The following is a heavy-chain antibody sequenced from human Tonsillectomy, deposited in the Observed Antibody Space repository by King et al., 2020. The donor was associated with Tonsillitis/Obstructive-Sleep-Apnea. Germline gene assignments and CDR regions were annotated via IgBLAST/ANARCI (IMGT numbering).Heavy chain of an antibody. J-gene: IGHJ4*02. V-gene: IGHV4-34*01. CDR3: ARKGTYGYDDFWSGYFDY. D-gene: IGHD3-3*01. CDR2: ITHSGNT. Sequence: VQLQQWGTGLLKPSETLSLTCAVFGGSFSGYYWNWIRQPQGKGLEWIGEITHSGNTNYNPSLKSRLTISTDTSKNQFSLRLRSLTAADTALYYCARKGTYGYDDFWSGYFDYWGQGTLVTVSS. CDR1: GGSFSGYY.